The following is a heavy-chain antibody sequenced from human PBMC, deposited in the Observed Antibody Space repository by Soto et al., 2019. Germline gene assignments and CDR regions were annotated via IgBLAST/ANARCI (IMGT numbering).Heavy chain of an antibody. Sequence: PGESLKISCKGSGYSFTSYWIGWVRQMPGKGLEWMGIIYPGDSDTRYSPSFQGQVTISADKSISTAYLQWSSLKASDTAMYYCARLSSGRYPPSDALAIWAQGTMVTVSS. CDR1: GYSFTSYW. V-gene: IGHV5-51*01. D-gene: IGHD1-26*01. J-gene: IGHJ3*02. CDR3: ARLSSGRYPPSDALAI. CDR2: IYPGDSDT.